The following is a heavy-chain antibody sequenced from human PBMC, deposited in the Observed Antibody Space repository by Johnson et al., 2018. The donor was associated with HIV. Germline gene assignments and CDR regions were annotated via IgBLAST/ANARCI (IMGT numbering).Heavy chain of an antibody. CDR2: MNADGKST. CDR3: AREQELIGERAFDI. V-gene: IGHV3-74*01. J-gene: IGHJ3*02. CDR1: GFTFINYW. D-gene: IGHD6-13*01. Sequence: VQLVESGGGLVQPGGSLRLSCEASGFTFINYWMHWVRQAPGKGPVWVSRMNADGKSTTYADSVKGRFTISRDNAKNTLYLQMNSLRAEDTAVYYCAREQELIGERAFDIWGQGTMVTVSS.